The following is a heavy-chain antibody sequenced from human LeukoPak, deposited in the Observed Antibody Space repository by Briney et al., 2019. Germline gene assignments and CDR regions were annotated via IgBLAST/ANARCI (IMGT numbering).Heavy chain of an antibody. CDR2: ISAYNGNT. CDR3: ARSSIAAAEGGAVHNWFDP. CDR1: GYTFTSYG. D-gene: IGHD6-13*01. J-gene: IGHJ5*02. V-gene: IGHV1-18*01. Sequence: ASVKVSCKASGYTFTSYGISWVRQAPGQGLEWMGWISAYNGNTNYAQKLQGRVTMTTDTSTSTAYMELRSLRSDDTAVYYCARSSIAAAEGGAVHNWFDPWGQGTLVTVSS.